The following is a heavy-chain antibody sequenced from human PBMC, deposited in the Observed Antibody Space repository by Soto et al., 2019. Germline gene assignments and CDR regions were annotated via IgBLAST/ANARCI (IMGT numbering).Heavy chain of an antibody. CDR2: IYYSGIT. CDR3: ARGPRKFTGYDYPRFDY. J-gene: IGHJ4*02. D-gene: IGHD5-12*01. Sequence: SETLSLTCTVSGGSISSDAYYWTWIRQPPGKGLEWIGYIYYSGITYYNPSPRSRVTISVDTSKNQFSLNLRSVTAADTAVYYCARGPRKFTGYDYPRFDYWGQGTLVTVSS. V-gene: IGHV4-30-4*01. CDR1: GGSISSDAYY.